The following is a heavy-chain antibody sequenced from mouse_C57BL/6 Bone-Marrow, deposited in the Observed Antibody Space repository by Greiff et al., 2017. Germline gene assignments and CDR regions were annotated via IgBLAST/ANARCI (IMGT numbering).Heavy chain of an antibody. CDR2: IDPSDSYT. J-gene: IGHJ3*01. V-gene: IGHV1-59*01. Sequence: QVQLQQPGAELVRPGTSVKLSCKASGYTFTSYWMHWVKQRPGQGLEWIGVIDPSDSYTNYNQKFKGKATLTVDTSSSTAYMQLSSLTSEDSAVYYCARGGDDYSWFAYWGQGTLVTVSA. CDR3: ARGGDDYSWFAY. D-gene: IGHD2-4*01. CDR1: GYTFTSYW.